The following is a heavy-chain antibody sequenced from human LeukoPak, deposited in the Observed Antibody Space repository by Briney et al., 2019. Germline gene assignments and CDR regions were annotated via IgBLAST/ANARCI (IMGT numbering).Heavy chain of an antibody. CDR2: IIPIFGTA. J-gene: IGHJ4*02. V-gene: IGHV1-69*13. CDR1: GGTFSSYA. D-gene: IGHD3-22*01. CDR3: ARVRYYDSSGYYANFDY. Sequence: ASVKVSCKASGGTFSSYAISWVRQAPGQGLEWMGGIIPIFGTANYAQKFQGRVTITADESTSTAYMELSSLRSEDTAVYYCARVRYYDSSGYYANFDYWGQGTLVTVSS.